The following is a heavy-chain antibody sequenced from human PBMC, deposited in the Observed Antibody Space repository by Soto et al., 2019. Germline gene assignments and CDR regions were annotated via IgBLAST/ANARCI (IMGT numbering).Heavy chain of an antibody. CDR3: ARGGREFDD. Sequence: KPSETLSLTCAVYGASLSDNYCNWLRQPPGKGLEWSGEINHSGNTNYNPSLRSRVTISIDTSKNRLSLNLRSVSVAHTAVYYCARGGREFDDWGQRTPVTLSS. CDR1: GASLSDNY. J-gene: IGHJ5*02. CDR2: INHSGNT. V-gene: IGHV4-34*01.